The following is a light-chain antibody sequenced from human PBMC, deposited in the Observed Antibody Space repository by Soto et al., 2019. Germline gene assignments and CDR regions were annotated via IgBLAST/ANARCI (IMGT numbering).Light chain of an antibody. V-gene: IGKV4-1*01. J-gene: IGKJ1*01. Sequence: LGLTQSPDSRAVSLGYRATIKCSSSRSGLYSSNDMNYLAWYEQKAVQPPKLLIYWASTRESGVPDRLGGSGSGTEFTLTISSLQAEDVAVYYCQQYYSTPWTFGQGTKVDIK. CDR2: WAS. CDR1: RSGLYSSNDMNY. CDR3: QQYYSTPWT.